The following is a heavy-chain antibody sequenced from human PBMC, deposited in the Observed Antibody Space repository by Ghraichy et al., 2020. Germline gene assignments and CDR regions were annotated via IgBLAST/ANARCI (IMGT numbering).Heavy chain of an antibody. D-gene: IGHD4-17*01. V-gene: IGHV1-69*13. CDR3: ARDWPPYGDYGYGMDV. Sequence: SVKVSCKASGGTFSSYAISWVRQAPGQGLEWMGGIIPIFGTANYAQKFQGRVTITADESTSTAYMELSSLRSEDTAVYYCARDWPPYGDYGYGMDVWGQGTTVTVSS. CDR2: IIPIFGTA. CDR1: GGTFSSYA. J-gene: IGHJ6*02.